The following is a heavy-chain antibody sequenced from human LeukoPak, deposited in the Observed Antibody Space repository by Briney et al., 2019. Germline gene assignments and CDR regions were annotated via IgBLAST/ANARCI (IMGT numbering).Heavy chain of an antibody. CDR1: GYTFTGYY. V-gene: IGHV1-2*02. J-gene: IGHJ5*02. Sequence: ASVKVSCKASGYTFTGYYMHWVRQAPGQGLEWMGWINPNSGGTNYAQKFQGRVTMTRDTSISTAYMELSRLRSDDPAVYYCASGSMVRGPLDWFDPWGQGTLVTVSS. CDR2: INPNSGGT. D-gene: IGHD3-10*01. CDR3: ASGSMVRGPLDWFDP.